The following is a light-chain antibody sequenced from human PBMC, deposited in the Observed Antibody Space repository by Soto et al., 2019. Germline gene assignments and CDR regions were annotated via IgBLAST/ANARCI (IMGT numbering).Light chain of an antibody. Sequence: AIQLTQSPSSLSASVGDRVTITCRASQGISSALAWYQQKPGKAPKLLIYDASSLESGVPSRFSGSGSGTDFTLTISRLQPEEFATYYCQQFNSYSMYTFGQGTKLEIK. CDR3: QQFNSYSMYT. V-gene: IGKV1-13*02. J-gene: IGKJ2*01. CDR2: DAS. CDR1: QGISSA.